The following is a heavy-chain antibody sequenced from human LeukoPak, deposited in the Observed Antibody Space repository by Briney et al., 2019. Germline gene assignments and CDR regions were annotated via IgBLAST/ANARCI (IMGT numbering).Heavy chain of an antibody. CDR1: GFTFSTYA. D-gene: IGHD6-19*01. CDR2: IGGSGRPT. Sequence: PGGSLRLSCAASGFTFSTYAMSWVRQAPGKGLEWVSVIGGSGRPTYYADSVRGRFTISRDNSKNTLYLQMNSLRAEDTALYYCANTYSSGWYSCWGQGILVTVSS. V-gene: IGHV3-23*01. J-gene: IGHJ4*02. CDR3: ANTYSSGWYSC.